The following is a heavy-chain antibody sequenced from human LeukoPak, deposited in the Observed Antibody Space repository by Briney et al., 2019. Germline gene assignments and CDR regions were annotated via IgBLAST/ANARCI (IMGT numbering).Heavy chain of an antibody. CDR1: GFTVSDNY. CDR2: IYSGGST. V-gene: IGHV3-66*01. Sequence: GGSLRLSCAASGFTVSDNYMNWVRQAPGKGLEWVSVIYSGGSTYYADSLKGRFTISRDNAKNSLYLQINSLRAEDTAVYYCARVEGSASNSPTNFDYWGQGTLVTVSS. D-gene: IGHD3-10*01. J-gene: IGHJ4*02. CDR3: ARVEGSASNSPTNFDY.